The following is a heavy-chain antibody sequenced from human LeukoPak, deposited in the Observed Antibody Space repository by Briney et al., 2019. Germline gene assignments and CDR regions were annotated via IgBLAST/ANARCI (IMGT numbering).Heavy chain of an antibody. V-gene: IGHV4-59*08. CDR3: ARLYYDSSALDQ. J-gene: IGHJ4*02. CDR1: GGSISSYY. Sequence: SETLSLTCTVSGGSISSYYWSWIRQPPGKGLEWLGYIYYSGSTNYNPSLKSRVTISVDTSKNQFSLKLTSVTAADTAVYYCARLYYDSSALDQWGQGTLVTVSS. D-gene: IGHD3-22*01. CDR2: IYYSGST.